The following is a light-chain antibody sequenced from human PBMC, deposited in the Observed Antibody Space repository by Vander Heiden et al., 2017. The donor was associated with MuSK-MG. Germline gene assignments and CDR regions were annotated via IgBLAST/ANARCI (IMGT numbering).Light chain of an antibody. CDR3: SSYTSSSTYV. CDR2: DVS. J-gene: IGLJ1*01. V-gene: IGLV2-14*01. CDR1: SSDVGGYNY. Sequence: QSALTQPAPVSGSPGQSITISCTGTSSDVGGYNYVSWYQQHPGKAPKRRMYDVSNRPSGVSNRFSGSKSGNTASLTISGLQAEDEADYDCSSYTSSSTYVFGTGTKVTVL.